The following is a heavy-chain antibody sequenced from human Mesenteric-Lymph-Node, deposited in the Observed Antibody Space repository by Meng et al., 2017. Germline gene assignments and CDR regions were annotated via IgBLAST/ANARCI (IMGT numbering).Heavy chain of an antibody. V-gene: IGHV3-23*01. CDR3: AKALDSGGYYFERGSDY. D-gene: IGHD3-22*01. Sequence: GGSLRLSCAASGFTFASHAMSWVRQAPGEGLQWVSSIGGSGRDAYYTGSVKGRFNISRDNSKNTLYLQMNTLRAEDTAVYYCAKALDSGGYYFERGSDYWGQGTLVTVSS. J-gene: IGHJ4*02. CDR2: IGGSGRDA. CDR1: GFTFASHA.